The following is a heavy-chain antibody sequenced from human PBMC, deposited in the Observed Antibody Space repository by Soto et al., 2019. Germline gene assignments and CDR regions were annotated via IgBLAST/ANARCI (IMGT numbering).Heavy chain of an antibody. CDR2: IYHSGST. CDR1: GGSISSGGYS. Sequence: SETLSLTCAVSGGSISSGGYSWSWSRQPPGKGLEWIGYIYHSGSTYYNPSLKSRVTISVDRSKNQFSLKLSSVTAADTAVYYCARVPGPWGQGTLVTVSS. V-gene: IGHV4-30-2*01. CDR3: ARVPGP. J-gene: IGHJ5*02.